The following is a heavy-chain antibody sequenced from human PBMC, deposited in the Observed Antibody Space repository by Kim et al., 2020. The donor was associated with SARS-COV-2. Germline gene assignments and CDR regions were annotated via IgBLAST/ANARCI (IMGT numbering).Heavy chain of an antibody. D-gene: IGHD3-22*01. CDR1: GDSVSSNSAA. Sequence: SQTLSLTCAISGDSVSSNSAAWNWLRQSPSRGLEWLGRTYYRSKWYNDYAVSVKSRITINPDTSKNQFSLQLNSVTPEDTAVYYCARVEGITMIDGFDYWGQGTLVTVSS. CDR2: TYYRSKWYN. J-gene: IGHJ4*02. V-gene: IGHV6-1*01. CDR3: ARVEGITMIDGFDY.